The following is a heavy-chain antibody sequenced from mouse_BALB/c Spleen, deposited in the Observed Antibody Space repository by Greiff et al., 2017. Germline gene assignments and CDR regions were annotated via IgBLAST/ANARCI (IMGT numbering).Heavy chain of an antibody. Sequence: VQLQQSGTVLARPGASVKMSCKASGYTFTSYWMHWVKQRPGQGLEWIGAIYPGNSDTSYNQKFKGKAKLTAVTSTSTAYMELSSLTNEDSAVYYCTRETARATYYAMDYWGQGTSVTVSS. CDR2: IYPGNSDT. CDR1: GYTFTSYW. CDR3: TRETARATYYAMDY. J-gene: IGHJ4*01. V-gene: IGHV1-5*01. D-gene: IGHD3-2*01.